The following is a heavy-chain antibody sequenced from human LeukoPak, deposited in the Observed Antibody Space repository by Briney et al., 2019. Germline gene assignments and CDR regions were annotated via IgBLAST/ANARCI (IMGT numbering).Heavy chain of an antibody. Sequence: GGSLRLSCGASGFSFTTYWMAWVRQAPGKGPEWVANIKQDGTEKYYVDSVKGRFTISRDYARNSLYLQLNSLRAEDTAVYYCAREYCSSTSCYLDYWGQGTLVTVSS. J-gene: IGHJ4*02. CDR3: AREYCSSTSCYLDY. D-gene: IGHD2-2*01. CDR2: IKQDGTEK. V-gene: IGHV3-7*01. CDR1: GFSFTTYW.